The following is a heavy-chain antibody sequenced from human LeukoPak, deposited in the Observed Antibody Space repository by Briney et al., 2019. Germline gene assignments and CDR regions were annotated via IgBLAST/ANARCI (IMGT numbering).Heavy chain of an antibody. CDR2: VHTSGST. J-gene: IGHJ4*02. CDR3: ARSYYYDTSGYYY. D-gene: IGHD3-22*01. CDR1: GGSISSGGYY. Sequence: PSETLSLTCTVSGGSISSGGYYWSRIRQPAGKGLEWIGRVHTSGSTNYNPSLKSRVTMSVDTSKNQFSLILSSVTAADTAVYYCARSYYYDTSGYYYWGQGTLVTVSS. V-gene: IGHV4-61*02.